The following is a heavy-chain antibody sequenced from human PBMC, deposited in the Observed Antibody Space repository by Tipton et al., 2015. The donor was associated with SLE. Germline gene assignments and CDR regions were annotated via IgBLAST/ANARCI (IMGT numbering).Heavy chain of an antibody. CDR1: GGSFSGYY. CDR2: IFYTGST. Sequence: TLSLTCAVYGGSFSGYYWSWTRQSPGKGLEWIGSIFYTGSTYCNPSLKSRVSFSIDTSKHQFSLKLNSVTAADTAVYYCARRHYSGPFDSWGQGTLVTVSP. D-gene: IGHD5-12*01. CDR3: ARRHYSGPFDS. V-gene: IGHV4-34*12. J-gene: IGHJ4*02.